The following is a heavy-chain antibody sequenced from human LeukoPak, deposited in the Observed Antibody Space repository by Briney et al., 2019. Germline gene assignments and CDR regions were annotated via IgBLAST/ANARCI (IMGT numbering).Heavy chain of an antibody. D-gene: IGHD3-16*02. CDR2: ISSSSSYI. Sequence: VGSLRLSCAASGFTFSSYSMNWVRQAPGKGLEWVSSISSSSSYIYYADSVKGRFTISRDNVKNSLYLQMNSLRAEDTAVYYCARITFGGVIAVWGQGTLVTVSS. J-gene: IGHJ4*02. V-gene: IGHV3-21*01. CDR3: ARITFGGVIAV. CDR1: GFTFSSYS.